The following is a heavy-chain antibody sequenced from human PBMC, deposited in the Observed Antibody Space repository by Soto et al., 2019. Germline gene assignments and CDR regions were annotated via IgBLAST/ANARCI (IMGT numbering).Heavy chain of an antibody. CDR3: ARPTEPGTSDAFDI. CDR2: IYRSGST. D-gene: IGHD1-1*01. V-gene: IGHV4-39*01. Sequence: QLQLQGSGPGLVKPSETLSLTCTVSGGSICSTTYYWGWIRQPPGKGLEWIGSIYRSGSTYYNPSLKSRVTISVDTSNDQFSLRLSSVTAADTAVYYCARPTEPGTSDAFDIWGQGTKVTV. J-gene: IGHJ3*02. CDR1: GGSICSTTYY.